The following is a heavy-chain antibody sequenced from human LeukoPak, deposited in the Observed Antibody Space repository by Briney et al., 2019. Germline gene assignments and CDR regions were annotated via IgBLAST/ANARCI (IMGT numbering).Heavy chain of an antibody. D-gene: IGHD6-19*01. V-gene: IGHV4-59*01. CDR1: GGSISSYY. Sequence: SETLSLTCTASGGSISSYYWSWIRQPPGKGLEWIGYIYYSGSTNYNPSLKSRVTISVDTSKNQFSLKLSSVTAADTAVYYCARVRSSGWIEYFQHWGQGTLVTVSS. CDR2: IYYSGST. CDR3: ARVRSSGWIEYFQH. J-gene: IGHJ1*01.